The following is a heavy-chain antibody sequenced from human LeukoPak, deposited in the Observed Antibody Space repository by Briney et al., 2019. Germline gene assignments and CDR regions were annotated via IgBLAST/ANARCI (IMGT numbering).Heavy chain of an antibody. V-gene: IGHV4-39*07. CDR1: GGSISSSSHY. CDR3: ARVFHSYWYFDL. CDR2: IYYSGST. Sequence: SETLSLTCTVSGGSISSSSHYWGWIRQPPGKGLDWIGSIYYSGSTYYNPSLMSRVTISVDTSKNQFSLKLSSVTAADTAVYYCARVFHSYWYFDLWGRGTLVTVSS. D-gene: IGHD4-11*01. J-gene: IGHJ2*01.